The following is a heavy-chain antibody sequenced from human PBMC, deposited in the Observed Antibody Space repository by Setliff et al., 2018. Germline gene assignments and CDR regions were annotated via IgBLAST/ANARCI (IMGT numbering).Heavy chain of an antibody. CDR3: ARDRAYYDILTGYYTHDAFDI. V-gene: IGHV1-69*05. CDR2: IIPIFGTA. D-gene: IGHD3-9*01. Sequence: SVKVSCKASGYTFTNYGVTWVRQAPGQGLEWMGGIIPIFGTANYAQKFQGRVTITTDESTSTAYMELSSLRPEDTAVYYCARDRAYYDILTGYYTHDAFDIWGQGTMVTVSS. J-gene: IGHJ3*02. CDR1: GYTFTNYG.